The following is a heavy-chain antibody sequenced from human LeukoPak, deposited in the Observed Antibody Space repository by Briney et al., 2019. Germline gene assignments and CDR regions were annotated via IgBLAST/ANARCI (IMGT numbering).Heavy chain of an antibody. CDR3: AKDRGWYDY. D-gene: IGHD6-19*01. J-gene: IGHJ4*02. CDR1: GFTFDDYA. CDR2: ISGDGGST. Sequence: GGSLRLSCAASGFTFDDYAMHWVRQAPGKGLEWVSLISGDGGSTYYADSVRGRFTISRDNSKNSLYLQMNSLRTEDTALYHCAKDRGWYDYWGQGTLVTVSS. V-gene: IGHV3-43*02.